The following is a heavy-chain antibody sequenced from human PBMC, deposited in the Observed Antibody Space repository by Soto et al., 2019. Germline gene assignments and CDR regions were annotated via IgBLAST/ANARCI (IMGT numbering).Heavy chain of an antibody. J-gene: IGHJ4*02. CDR1: GGSISSYY. CDR3: ARGRAEYDY. CDR2: IYYSGST. Sequence: SETLSLTCTVSGGSISSYYWSWIRQPPGKGLEWIGDIYYSGSTNYNPSLKSRVTISVDTSKNQFYLKLSSVTAADTAVYYCARGRAEYDYWGQGTMVIVSS. V-gene: IGHV4-59*01.